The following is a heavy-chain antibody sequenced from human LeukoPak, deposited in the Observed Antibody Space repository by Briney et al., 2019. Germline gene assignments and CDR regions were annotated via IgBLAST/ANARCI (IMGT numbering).Heavy chain of an antibody. Sequence: ALVKVSCKASGYTFTNYDISWVRQAPGQGLEWMGWISVYNGNTKYAQKLQGRVTMTTDTSTSTAYMELRSLRSDDTAVYYCARGAHYDSSGYFGYWGQGTLVTVSS. V-gene: IGHV1-18*01. D-gene: IGHD3-22*01. CDR2: ISVYNGNT. CDR1: GYTFTNYD. CDR3: ARGAHYDSSGYFGY. J-gene: IGHJ4*02.